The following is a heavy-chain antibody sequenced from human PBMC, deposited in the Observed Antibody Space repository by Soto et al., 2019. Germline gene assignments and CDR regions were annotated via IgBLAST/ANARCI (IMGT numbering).Heavy chain of an antibody. V-gene: IGHV3-23*01. CDR3: AKGGYSGYDYGQQWPTPFFDY. Sequence: GGSLRLSCAASGFTFSSYAMSWVRQAPGKGLEWVSAISGSGGSTYYADSVKGRFTISRDNSKNTLYLQMNSLRAEDTAVYYCAKGGYSGYDYGQQWPTPFFDYWGQGTLVTVS. D-gene: IGHD5-12*01. CDR2: ISGSGGST. J-gene: IGHJ4*02. CDR1: GFTFSSYA.